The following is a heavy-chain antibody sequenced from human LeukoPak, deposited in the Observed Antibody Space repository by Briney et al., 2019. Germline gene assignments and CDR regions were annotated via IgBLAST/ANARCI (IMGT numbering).Heavy chain of an antibody. Sequence: SETLSLTCAVYGGSFSGYYWSWIRQPPGKGLEWIGEINHSGSTNYNPSLKSRVTISVDTSKNQSSLKLSSVTAADTAVYYCARRYCSGGSCRDYGDYYFDYWGQGTLVTVSS. CDR2: INHSGST. V-gene: IGHV4-34*01. J-gene: IGHJ4*02. D-gene: IGHD2-15*01. CDR1: GGSFSGYY. CDR3: ARRYCSGGSCRDYGDYYFDY.